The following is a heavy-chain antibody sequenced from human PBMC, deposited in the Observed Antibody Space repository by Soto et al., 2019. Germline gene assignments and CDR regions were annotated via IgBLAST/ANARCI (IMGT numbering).Heavy chain of an antibody. D-gene: IGHD6-6*01. CDR3: AKVITEYSGSSSFDS. J-gene: IGHJ4*02. Sequence: QVHLVQSGAEVKKPGASVKVSCRASGNTFTHFYIHWVRQAPGQGLEWMGVINPSGSNTRFAQNFQCRVTMTWDTSAITVYIELSSLRSEDTAVYYCAKVITEYSGSSSFDSGGQGTLVSVSS. CDR1: GNTFTHFY. CDR2: INPSGSNT. V-gene: IGHV1-46*01.